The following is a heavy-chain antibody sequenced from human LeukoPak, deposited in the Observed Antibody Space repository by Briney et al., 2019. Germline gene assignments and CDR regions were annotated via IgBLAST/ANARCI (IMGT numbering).Heavy chain of an antibody. Sequence: GGSLRLSCAAYGFTFSSFGMHWVRQAPGKGVEGVAVIWHDGSKKDYVDAVKGRHTSTRDNSKNTLYLEMNSLRAEDTAVYYCARDRWTYPYYFDYWGQGTLVTVSS. V-gene: IGHV3-33*01. J-gene: IGHJ4*02. CDR2: IWHDGSKK. D-gene: IGHD5-12*01. CDR3: ARDRWTYPYYFDY. CDR1: GFTFSSFG.